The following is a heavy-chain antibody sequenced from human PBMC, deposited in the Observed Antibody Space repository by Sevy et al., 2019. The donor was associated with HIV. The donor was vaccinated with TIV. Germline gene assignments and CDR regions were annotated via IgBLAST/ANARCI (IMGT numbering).Heavy chain of an antibody. V-gene: IGHV3-48*03. J-gene: IGHJ4*02. D-gene: IGHD4-17*01. CDR1: GFPFSRYE. Sequence: GSLRLSCAASGFPFSRYEMNWVRQAPGRGLEWISYISNTGNTISYSDSVRGRFTVSRDNAKNSLFLHMNSLRAEDTATYYCARDLPPSTTTVAHFDYWGRGTLVTVSS. CDR3: ARDLPPSTTTVAHFDY. CDR2: ISNTGNTI.